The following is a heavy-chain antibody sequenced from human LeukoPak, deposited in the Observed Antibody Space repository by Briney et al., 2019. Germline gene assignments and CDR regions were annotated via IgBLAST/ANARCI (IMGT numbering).Heavy chain of an antibody. J-gene: IGHJ4*02. Sequence: PSETLSLTCAVYGGSFSGYYWSWIRQPPGKGLEWIGEINHSGSTNYNPSLKSRVTISVDTSKNQFSLKLSSVTAADTAVYCCARPRTVAGTLDYWGQGTLVTVSS. CDR1: GGSFSGYY. V-gene: IGHV4-34*01. D-gene: IGHD6-19*01. CDR3: ARPRTVAGTLDY. CDR2: INHSGST.